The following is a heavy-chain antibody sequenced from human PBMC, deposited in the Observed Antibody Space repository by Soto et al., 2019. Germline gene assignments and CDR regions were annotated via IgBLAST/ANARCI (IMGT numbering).Heavy chain of an antibody. D-gene: IGHD2-2*01. V-gene: IGHV4-59*08. J-gene: IGHJ4*02. Sequence: PSETLSLTCAVYGGSFSGYYWSWIRQPPGKGLEWIGYIYYSGSTNYNPSLKSRVTISVDTSKNQFSLKLSSVTAADTAVYYCARRGYCSSTSCYYDFDYWGQGTLVTVSS. CDR2: IYYSGST. CDR1: GGSFSGYY. CDR3: ARRGYCSSTSCYYDFDY.